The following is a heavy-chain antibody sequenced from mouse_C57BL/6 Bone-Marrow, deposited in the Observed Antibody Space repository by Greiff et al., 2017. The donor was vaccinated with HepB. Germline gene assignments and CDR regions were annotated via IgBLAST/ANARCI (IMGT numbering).Heavy chain of an antibody. V-gene: IGHV1-82*01. CDR1: GYAFSSSW. Sequence: QVQLQQSGPELVKPGASVKISCKASGYAFSSSWMNWVKQRPGKGLEWIGRIYPGDGDTNYNGKFKGKATLTADKSSSTAYMQLSSLTSEDSAVYFCAREGLLGAWFAYWGQGTLVTVSA. CDR2: IYPGDGDT. CDR3: AREGLLGAWFAY. D-gene: IGHD6-5*01. J-gene: IGHJ3*01.